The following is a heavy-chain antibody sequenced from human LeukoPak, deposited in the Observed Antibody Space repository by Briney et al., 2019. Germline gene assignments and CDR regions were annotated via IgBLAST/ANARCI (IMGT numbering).Heavy chain of an antibody. CDR2: ISAYNGNT. Sequence: ASVKVSCKASGYTFTSYGTSWVRQAPGQGLEWMGWISAYNGNTNYAQKLQGRVTMTTDTSTSTAYMELRSLRSDDTAVYYCARDRWVGPTTDAFDIWGQGTMVTVSS. D-gene: IGHD3-10*01. CDR1: GYTFTSYG. CDR3: ARDRWVGPTTDAFDI. V-gene: IGHV1-18*01. J-gene: IGHJ3*02.